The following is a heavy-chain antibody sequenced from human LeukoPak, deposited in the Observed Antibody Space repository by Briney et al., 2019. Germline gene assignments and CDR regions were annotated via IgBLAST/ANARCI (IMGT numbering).Heavy chain of an antibody. Sequence: ASVKVSCKASGYTFTSYGISWVRQAPGQGLEWMGRISAYNGNTNYAQKLQGRVTMTADTSTSTAYMELRSLRSDDTAVYYCARVLEMAPCEDYWGQGTLVTVSS. CDR1: GYTFTSYG. J-gene: IGHJ4*02. CDR2: ISAYNGNT. D-gene: IGHD5-12*01. CDR3: ARVLEMAPCEDY. V-gene: IGHV1-18*01.